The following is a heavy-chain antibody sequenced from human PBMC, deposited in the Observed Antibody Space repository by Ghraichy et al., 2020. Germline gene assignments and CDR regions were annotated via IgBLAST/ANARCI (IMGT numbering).Heavy chain of an antibody. D-gene: IGHD1-1*01. CDR2: ISGSGGST. CDR3: AKGLTYNWNTQFDY. Sequence: GGSLRLSCAASGFIFSSYAMSWVRQAPGKGLEWVSTISGSGGSTYYADSVKGRFTISRDNSKNTLYLQMNSLRAEDTAIYYCAKGLTYNWNTQFDYWGQGTLVTVSS. J-gene: IGHJ4*02. V-gene: IGHV3-23*01. CDR1: GFIFSSYA.